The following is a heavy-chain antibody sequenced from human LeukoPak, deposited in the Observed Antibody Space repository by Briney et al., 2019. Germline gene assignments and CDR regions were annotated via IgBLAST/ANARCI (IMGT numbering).Heavy chain of an antibody. V-gene: IGHV1-2*02. CDR1: GYSFTDYY. J-gene: IGHJ4*02. CDR3: AAGDYYDSSGYYYEGHFDY. D-gene: IGHD3-22*01. Sequence: ASVKVSCKASGYSFTDYYINWVRQAPGRGLEWMGWINPDSGGTNYAQKFQGRVTMTRDTSISTAYMELSRLRSEDTAVYYCAAGDYYDSSGYYYEGHFDYWGQGTLVTVSS. CDR2: INPDSGGT.